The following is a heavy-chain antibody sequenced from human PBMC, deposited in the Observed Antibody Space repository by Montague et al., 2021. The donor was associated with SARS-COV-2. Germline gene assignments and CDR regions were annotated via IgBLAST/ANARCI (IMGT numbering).Heavy chain of an antibody. CDR1: GGSISSSSYY. CDR2: IYYSGST. CDR3: ARQEPIVVVVAAARGWFDP. Sequence: SETLSLTCTVSGGSISSSSYYWGWIRRPPGKGLEWIGSIYYSGSTYYNPSLKSRVTISVDTSKSQFSLKLSSVTAADTAVYYCARQEPIVVVVAAARGWFDPWGQGTLVTVSS. D-gene: IGHD2-15*01. V-gene: IGHV4-39*01. J-gene: IGHJ5*02.